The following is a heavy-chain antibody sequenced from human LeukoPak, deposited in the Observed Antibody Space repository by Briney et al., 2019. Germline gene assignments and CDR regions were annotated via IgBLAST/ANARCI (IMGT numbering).Heavy chain of an antibody. D-gene: IGHD6-13*01. CDR1: EFTFSTYG. J-gene: IGHJ4*02. CDR2: ISYDGSYK. V-gene: IGHV3-30*18. Sequence: PGGSLRLSCAASEFTFSTYGMHWVRQAPGKGLKWVAVISYDGSYKFYADSVKGRFTISRDNSKSTLYLQMNSLRAEDTAVYYCAKDRYSGLNTIDYWGQGTLVTVSS. CDR3: AKDRYSGLNTIDY.